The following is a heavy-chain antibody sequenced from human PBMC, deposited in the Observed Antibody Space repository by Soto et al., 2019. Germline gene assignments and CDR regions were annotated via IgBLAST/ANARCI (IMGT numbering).Heavy chain of an antibody. D-gene: IGHD1-7*01. J-gene: IGHJ4*02. Sequence: GGSPRICCAACGFTFDDYAMHGVRQAPGKGLEWVSGISWNSGSIGYADSVKGRFTISRDNAKNSLYLQMNSLRAEDTALYYCARESHNWNYAVRVGGPGGGCFDYWGQGTLVTVSS. CDR2: ISWNSGSI. V-gene: IGHV3-9*01. CDR3: ARESHNWNYAVRVGGPGGGCFDY. CDR1: GFTFDDYA.